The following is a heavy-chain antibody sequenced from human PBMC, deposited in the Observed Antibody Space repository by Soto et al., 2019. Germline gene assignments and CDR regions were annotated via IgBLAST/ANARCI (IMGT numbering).Heavy chain of an antibody. Sequence: QVHLVQSGAEVKKPGASVKVSCKGSGYTFTSYGITWVRQAPGQGLEWMGWISAHNGNTDYAQKLQGRVTVTRDTATSTASMELRSLRSDATAVYDCARGRYGDYWGQGALVTVSS. D-gene: IGHD1-1*01. CDR3: ARGRYGDY. CDR2: ISAHNGNT. J-gene: IGHJ4*02. V-gene: IGHV1-18*01. CDR1: GYTFTSYG.